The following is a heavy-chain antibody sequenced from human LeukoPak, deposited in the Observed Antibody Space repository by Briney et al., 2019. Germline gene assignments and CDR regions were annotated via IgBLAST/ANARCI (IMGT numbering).Heavy chain of an antibody. V-gene: IGHV4-4*02. CDR3: ASGWIQLWSSDY. CDR2: IYHSGST. D-gene: IGHD5-18*01. CDR1: GDSISSSNW. Sequence: SGTLSLTCAVSGDSISSSNWWSWVRQPPGKGLEWIGEIYHSGSTNYNPSLKSRVTISVDKSKNQSSLKLSSVTAADTAVYYCASGWIQLWSSDYWGQGTLVTVSS. J-gene: IGHJ4*02.